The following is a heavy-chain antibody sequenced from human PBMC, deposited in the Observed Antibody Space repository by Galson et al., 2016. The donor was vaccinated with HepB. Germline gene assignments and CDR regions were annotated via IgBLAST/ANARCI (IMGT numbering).Heavy chain of an antibody. Sequence: PALVKPTQTLTLTCTFSGFSLSTSGVGVGWIRQPPGKALEWLALIYWDDDKRYSPSLKSRLTITKDTSKHQVVLTMTSMDPVDTATYYCARKAFYDRYSCFDYWGQGTLVTVSS. V-gene: IGHV2-5*02. D-gene: IGHD3-22*01. CDR2: IYWDDDK. J-gene: IGHJ4*02. CDR3: ARKAFYDRYSCFDY. CDR1: GFSLSTSGVG.